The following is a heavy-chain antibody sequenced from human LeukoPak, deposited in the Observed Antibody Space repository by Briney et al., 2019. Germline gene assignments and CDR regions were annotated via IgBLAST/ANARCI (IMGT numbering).Heavy chain of an antibody. CDR1: GYTFTNYA. CDR2: INAGNGNT. J-gene: IGHJ4*02. V-gene: IGHV1-3*01. CDR3: AVHSSSLIWRD. Sequence: ASVKVCCKASGYTFTNYAMHWVRQAPGQRLEWMGWINAGNGNTKYSQKFQGRVTITRDTSASTAYLELSSLRSEDTAVYYCAVHSSSLIWRDWGQGTLVTVSS. D-gene: IGHD6-13*01.